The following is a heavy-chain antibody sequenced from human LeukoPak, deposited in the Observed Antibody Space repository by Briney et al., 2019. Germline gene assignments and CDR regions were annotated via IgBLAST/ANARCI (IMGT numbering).Heavy chain of an antibody. V-gene: IGHV4-30-4*01. CDR2: IYYSGTT. CDR1: GDSIRRGDYF. CDR3: TRAYWIGFHFDS. Sequence: SETLSLTCNVSGDSIRRGDYFWTWIRQPPGKGLEYIGYIYYSGTTYYNPSLKSRITMSVDMSANQFSLRLTSVSAADTAVYYCTRAYWIGFHFDSWGQGILVSVSS. D-gene: IGHD3-3*01. J-gene: IGHJ4*02.